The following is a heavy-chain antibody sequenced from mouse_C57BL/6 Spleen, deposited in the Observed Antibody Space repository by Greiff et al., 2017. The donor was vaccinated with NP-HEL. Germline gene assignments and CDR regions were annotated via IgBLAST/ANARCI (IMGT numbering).Heavy chain of an antibody. Sequence: QVQLQQPGAELVKPGASVKLSCKASGYTFTSYWMHWVKQRPGQGLEWIGMIHPNSGSTNYNEKFKSKATLTVDKSSSTAYMQLSSLTSEDSAVYYCAREDDLAWFAYWGQGTLVTVSA. CDR3: AREDDLAWFAY. CDR1: GYTFTSYW. J-gene: IGHJ3*01. V-gene: IGHV1-64*01. CDR2: IHPNSGST. D-gene: IGHD2-13*01.